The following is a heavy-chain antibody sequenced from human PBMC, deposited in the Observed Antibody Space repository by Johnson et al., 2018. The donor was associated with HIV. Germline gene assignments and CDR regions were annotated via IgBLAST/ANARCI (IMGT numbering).Heavy chain of an antibody. CDR3: AKDRSGSAGAFDI. Sequence: QVQLVESGGGLVQPGGSLRLSCAASGFRFDDYGMTWVRQAPGKGLEWVAFIRYDGSNKYYADSVEDRFTISRDNSKNTLYLQMNSLRAEDTAVYYCAKDRSGSAGAFDIWGQGTMVTVSS. V-gene: IGHV3-30*02. D-gene: IGHD1-26*01. J-gene: IGHJ3*02. CDR2: IRYDGSNK. CDR1: GFRFDDYG.